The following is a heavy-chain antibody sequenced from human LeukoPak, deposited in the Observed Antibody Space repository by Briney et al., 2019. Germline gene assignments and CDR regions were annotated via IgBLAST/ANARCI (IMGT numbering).Heavy chain of an antibody. D-gene: IGHD6-19*01. V-gene: IGHV4-38-2*02. Sequence: PSETLSLTCSVSGYSISSGYYWGWIRQPPGKGLEWIGSIYHSGSTYYNTSLKSRVTISVDTSKNQFSLKLSSVTAADTAVYYCARYSSGWSYYFDYWGQGTLVTVSS. CDR2: IYHSGST. J-gene: IGHJ4*02. CDR3: ARYSSGWSYYFDY. CDR1: GYSISSGYY.